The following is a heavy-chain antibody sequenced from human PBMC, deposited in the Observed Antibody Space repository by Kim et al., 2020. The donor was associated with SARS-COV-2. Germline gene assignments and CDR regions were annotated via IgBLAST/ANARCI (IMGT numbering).Heavy chain of an antibody. CDR3: ARVSVDNYCYYGMDV. J-gene: IGHJ6*02. D-gene: IGHD3-3*01. Sequence: DSVKGRFTISRDNSKNTLYLQMNSLRAEDTAVYYCARVSVDNYCYYGMDVWGQGTTVTVSS. V-gene: IGHV3-53*01.